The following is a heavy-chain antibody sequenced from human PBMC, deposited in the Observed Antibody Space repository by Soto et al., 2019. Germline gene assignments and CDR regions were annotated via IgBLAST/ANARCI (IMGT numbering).Heavy chain of an antibody. CDR3: GKLKGVAGWYFDY. CDR1: GFTFRGYA. Sequence: EVQLLESGGGLVQPGGSLRLSCAASGFTFRGYAMTWVRQAPGKGLDWVSTISNGDGNTYYADSVKGRFTISRDNSKNTLYLQMNSLRAEDTAVYSCGKLKGVAGWYFDYWGQGTLVTISS. CDR2: ISNGDGNT. D-gene: IGHD6-19*01. V-gene: IGHV3-23*01. J-gene: IGHJ4*02.